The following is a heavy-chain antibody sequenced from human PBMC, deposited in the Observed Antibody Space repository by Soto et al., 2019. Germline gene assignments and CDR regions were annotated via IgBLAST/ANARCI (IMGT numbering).Heavy chain of an antibody. CDR1: KFTITSYW. V-gene: IGHV3-74*01. CDR2: INSDGSSI. J-gene: IGHJ6*02. D-gene: IGHD5-18*01. Sequence: EVQLVESGGGLVQPGGSVRLSCAASKFTITSYWMHWVRQAPGKGLVWVSRINSDGSSISYADAVKGRFTISRDNAKNTLYLQMNILRVEDPAVYYCAREVSHGYVLRGLDVWGQGTTVTVFS. CDR3: AREVSHGYVLRGLDV.